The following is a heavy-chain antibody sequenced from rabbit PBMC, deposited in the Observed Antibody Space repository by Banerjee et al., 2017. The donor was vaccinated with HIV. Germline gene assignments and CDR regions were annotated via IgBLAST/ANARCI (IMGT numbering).Heavy chain of an antibody. CDR2: INTSSGNT. Sequence: QEQLEESGGGLVQPEGSLTLTCTASGFSFSNKYVMCWVRQAPGKGLEWIGCINTSSGNTVYATWAKGRFTITRSTSLNTVTLQMTSLTAADTATYFCARDLAGVIGWNFNLWGQGTLVTVS. V-gene: IGHV1S47*01. CDR3: ARDLAGVIGWNFNL. D-gene: IGHD4-1*01. J-gene: IGHJ4*01. CDR1: GFSFSNKYV.